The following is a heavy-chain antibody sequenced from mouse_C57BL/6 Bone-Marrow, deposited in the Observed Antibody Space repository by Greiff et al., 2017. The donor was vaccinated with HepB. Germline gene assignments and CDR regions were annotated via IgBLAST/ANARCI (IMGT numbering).Heavy chain of an antibody. CDR1: GFTFSDFY. D-gene: IGHD4-1*01. J-gene: IGHJ1*03. V-gene: IGHV7-1*01. CDR2: SRNKANDYTT. CDR3: ARDARLTGTIHFDV. Sequence: EVKLMESGGGLVQSGRSLRLSCATSGFTFSDFYMEWVRQAPGKGLEWIAASRNKANDYTTEYSASVKGRFIVSRDTSQSILYLQMNALRAEDTAIYYCARDARLTGTIHFDVWGTGTTVTVSS.